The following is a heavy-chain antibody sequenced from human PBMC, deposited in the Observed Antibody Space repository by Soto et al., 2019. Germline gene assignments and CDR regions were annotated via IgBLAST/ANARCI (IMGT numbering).Heavy chain of an antibody. J-gene: IGHJ4*02. CDR1: GFTFSSYG. Sequence: GGSLRLSCAASGFTFSSYGMHWVRQAPGKGLEWVAVISYDGSNKYYADSVKGRFTISRDNSKNALYLDMNSLSAEDSAVYFCAKGVVREPAYFDYWGQGTLVTVSS. D-gene: IGHD3-10*01. V-gene: IGHV3-30*18. CDR3: AKGVVREPAYFDY. CDR2: ISYDGSNK.